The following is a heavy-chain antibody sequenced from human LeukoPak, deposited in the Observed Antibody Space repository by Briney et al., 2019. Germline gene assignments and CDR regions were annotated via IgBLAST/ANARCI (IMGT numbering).Heavy chain of an antibody. J-gene: IGHJ5*02. V-gene: IGHV4-39*01. D-gene: IGHD6-19*01. CDR1: GSSISSSSYY. Sequence: SETLSLTCTVSGSSISSSSYYWGWIRQPPGKGLEWIGSIYYSGSTYYNPSLKSRVTISVDTSKNQFSLKLSSVTAADTAVYYCARRGEASGSSGWLNWIDPWGQGTLVTVFS. CDR3: ARRGEASGSSGWLNWIDP. CDR2: IYYSGST.